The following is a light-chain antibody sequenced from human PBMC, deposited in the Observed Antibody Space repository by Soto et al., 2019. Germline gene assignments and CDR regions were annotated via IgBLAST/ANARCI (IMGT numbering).Light chain of an antibody. V-gene: IGLV2-14*01. Sequence: QSALTQPASVSGSPGQSITISCTGTSSDVGGYKYVSWYQHHPGKAPKLKIYEVSNRPSGVSNRFSGSKSGNTASLTISGLQADDEADYFCSSYAHSSIYVFGTGTKLTVL. J-gene: IGLJ1*01. CDR1: SSDVGGYKY. CDR2: EVS. CDR3: SSYAHSSIYV.